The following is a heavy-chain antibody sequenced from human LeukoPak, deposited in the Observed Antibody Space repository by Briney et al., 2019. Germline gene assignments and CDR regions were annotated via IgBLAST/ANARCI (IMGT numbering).Heavy chain of an antibody. D-gene: IGHD5-24*01. CDR3: ARARRRDGYNDAFDI. V-gene: IGHV3-21*06. J-gene: IGHJ3*02. CDR1: GFTFSTYS. Sequence: PGGSLRLSCAASGFTFSTYSMNWVRQAPGKGLEWVSSISSSSTYIYYADSVSGRFTISRDNAKNSLYLQMNSLRAEDTAVYYCARARRRDGYNDAFDIWGQGTMVTVSS. CDR2: ISSSSTYI.